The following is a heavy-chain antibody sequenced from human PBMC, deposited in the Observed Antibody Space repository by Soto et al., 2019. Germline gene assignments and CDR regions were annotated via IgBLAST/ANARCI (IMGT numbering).Heavy chain of an antibody. V-gene: IGHV3-23*01. D-gene: IGHD2-15*01. J-gene: IGHJ4*02. CDR3: AKDDGAVVVAAGYFEY. CDR2: ISGSGGST. CDR1: GFTFSSYA. Sequence: EVQLLESGGGLVQPGGSLRLSCAASGFTFSSYAMSWVRQAPGKGLEWVSAISGSGGSTYYADSVKGRFIISRDNSKNTLYLQMNSLTKKHTAVYYCAKDDGAVVVAAGYFEYWGQGTLVTLSS.